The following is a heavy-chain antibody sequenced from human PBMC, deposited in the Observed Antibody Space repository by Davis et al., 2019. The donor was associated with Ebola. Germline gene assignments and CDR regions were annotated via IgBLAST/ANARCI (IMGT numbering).Heavy chain of an antibody. CDR3: ANGRTLD. J-gene: IGHJ4*02. D-gene: IGHD1-1*01. CDR1: GFTFSSYW. V-gene: IGHV3-74*01. Sequence: PGGSLRLSCAASGFTFSSYWMHWVRHAPGKGLVWVSRINSDGSFTSYADSVKGRFTISRDNSKNTLYLQMNSLRAEDTAIYYCANGRTLDWGQGTLVTVSS. CDR2: INSDGSFT.